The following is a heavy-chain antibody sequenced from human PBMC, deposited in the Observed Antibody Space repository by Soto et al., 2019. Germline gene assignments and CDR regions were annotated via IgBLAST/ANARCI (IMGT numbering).Heavy chain of an antibody. D-gene: IGHD3-22*01. CDR3: ARMGDSSGYSGWFDP. V-gene: IGHV3-66*01. CDR1: GFTVSSNY. J-gene: IGHJ5*02. Sequence: PGGSLRLSCAASGFTVSSNYMSWVRQAPGKGLEWVSVIYSGGSTYYADSVKGRFTISRDNSKNTLYLQMNSLRAEVTAVYYCARMGDSSGYSGWFDPWGQGTLVTVSS. CDR2: IYSGGST.